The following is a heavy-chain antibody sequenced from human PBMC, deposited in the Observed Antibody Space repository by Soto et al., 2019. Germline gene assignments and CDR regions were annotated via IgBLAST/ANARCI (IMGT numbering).Heavy chain of an antibody. CDR3: ARIRPSRVWGVIRWGVRFDP. CDR2: IFSNDEK. J-gene: IGHJ5*02. Sequence: QVTLKESGPVLVKPTETLTLTCTVSGFSLSTARMGVSWFRQPTGKALEVLEHIFSNDEKSYSTSLKSRLTISKDTSKSQVVLTLTNMDPVDTATYYCARIRPSRVWGVIRWGVRFDPLGQGTLVPVSS. CDR1: GFSLSTARMG. V-gene: IGHV2-26*01. D-gene: IGHD3-10*01.